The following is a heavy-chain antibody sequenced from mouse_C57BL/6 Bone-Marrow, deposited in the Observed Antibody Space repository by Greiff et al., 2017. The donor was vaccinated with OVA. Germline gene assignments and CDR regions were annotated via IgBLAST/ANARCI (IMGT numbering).Heavy chain of an antibody. CDR3: AMITTLFDY. CDR2: ISDGGSYT. Sequence: DVKLVESGGGLVKPGGSLKLSCAASGFTFSSYAMSWVRQTPEKRLEWVATISDGGSYTYYPDNVKGRFTISRDNAKNNLYLQMSHLKSEDTAMYYCAMITTLFDYWGQGTTLTVSS. D-gene: IGHD2-4*01. V-gene: IGHV5-4*03. J-gene: IGHJ2*01. CDR1: GFTFSSYA.